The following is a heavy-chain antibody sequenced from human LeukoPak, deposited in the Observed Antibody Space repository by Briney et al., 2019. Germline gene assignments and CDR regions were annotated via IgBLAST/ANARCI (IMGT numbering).Heavy chain of an antibody. D-gene: IGHD6-6*01. CDR2: VYVSGAT. J-gene: IGHJ5*02. V-gene: IGHV4-39*01. CDR3: ARHVAAARPWWFDP. CDR1: GGSISSGGYH. Sequence: SETLSLTCTVSGGSISSGGYHWAWTRQPPGKGLEWIGNVYVSGATYYNPSLKSRVTISIEPSKNQFSLTLTSVTAADSAVYYCARHVAAARPWWFDPWGQGTLVTVSS.